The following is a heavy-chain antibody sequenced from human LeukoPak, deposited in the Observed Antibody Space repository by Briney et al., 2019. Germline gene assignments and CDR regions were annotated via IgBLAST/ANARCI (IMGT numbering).Heavy chain of an antibody. V-gene: IGHV3-23*01. J-gene: IGHJ6*03. CDR2: ISGSGVST. CDR3: ARDTGYSGYDFLYYYYYMDV. CDR1: GFTFSNYA. Sequence: GGSLRLSCAASGFTFSNYAMNWVRQAPGKGLEWVSGISGSGVSTYYKDSVKGRFTISRDNSKDTLYLQMNSLRAEDTAVYYCARDTGYSGYDFLYYYYYMDVWGKGTTVTVSS. D-gene: IGHD5-12*01.